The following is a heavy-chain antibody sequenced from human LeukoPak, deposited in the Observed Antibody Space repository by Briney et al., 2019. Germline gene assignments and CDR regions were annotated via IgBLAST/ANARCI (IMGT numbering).Heavy chain of an antibody. CDR3: VTGSGFAY. D-gene: IGHD6-19*01. J-gene: IGHJ4*02. CDR1: GFIFSSYS. V-gene: IGHV3-74*01. Sequence: QPGGSLRLSCAASGFIFSSYSMSWVRQAPGKGLEWVSFINSDGSTITYADSVKGRFTTSRDNAKNTLYLQMNSLRAADTAVYYCVTGSGFAYWGQGTLVTVSS. CDR2: INSDGSTI.